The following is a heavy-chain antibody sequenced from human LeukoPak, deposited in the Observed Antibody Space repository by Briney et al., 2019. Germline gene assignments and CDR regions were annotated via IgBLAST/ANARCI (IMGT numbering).Heavy chain of an antibody. J-gene: IGHJ5*02. V-gene: IGHV3-11*06. CDR2: ISSSSSYT. CDR3: ARDRVRGVLNWFDP. D-gene: IGHD3-16*01. CDR1: GFTFSDYY. Sequence: GGSLRLSCAAFGFTFSDYYMSWIRQAPGKGLEWVSYISSSSSYTNYADSVKCRFTISRDNAKNSPYLQMNSLRAEDTAVYYCARDRVRGVLNWFDPWGQGTLFTVSS.